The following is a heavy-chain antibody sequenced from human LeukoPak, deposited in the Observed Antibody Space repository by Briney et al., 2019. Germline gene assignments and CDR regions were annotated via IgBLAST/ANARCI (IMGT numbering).Heavy chain of an antibody. V-gene: IGHV4-59*08. CDR3: ARRTGCSGGSCYSYYFDY. CDR1: GGSLSSYF. D-gene: IGHD2-15*01. Sequence: SETLSLTCTVSGGSLSSYFWSWIRQPPGKGLEWIGYIYYSGSTNYNPSLKSRVTISVDTSKNQFSLKLSSVTAADTAVYYCARRTGCSGGSCYSYYFDYWGQGTLVTVSS. CDR2: IYYSGST. J-gene: IGHJ4*02.